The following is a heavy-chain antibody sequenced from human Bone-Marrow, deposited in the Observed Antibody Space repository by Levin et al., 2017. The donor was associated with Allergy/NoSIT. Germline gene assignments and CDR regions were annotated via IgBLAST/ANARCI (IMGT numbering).Heavy chain of an antibody. V-gene: IGHV3-23*01. CDR2: ISGNGHNT. D-gene: IGHD2-2*01. J-gene: IGHJ4*02. Sequence: GGSLRLSCKASGFIFSNYVMNWVRQAPGKGLEWVSSISGNGHNTYYADSMQGRFTVSRDNSRDTLYLQINSLRVEDTASYYCAKDYCSSASCYPEYWGQGTLVTVSS. CDR1: GFIFSNYV. CDR3: AKDYCSSASCYPEY.